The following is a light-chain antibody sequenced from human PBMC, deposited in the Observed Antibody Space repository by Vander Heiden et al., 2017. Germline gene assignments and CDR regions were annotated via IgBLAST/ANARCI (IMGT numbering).Light chain of an antibody. Sequence: SYELTPPPSVSVSPGQTARITCSGDALPKQYAYWYQQMPGQAPVLVIYKDNERPSGIPERFSGSSSGTTVTLTISGVQAEDEADYYCQSADSSGSYVVFGGGTKLTVL. CDR2: KDN. CDR3: QSADSSGSYVV. CDR1: ALPKQY. V-gene: IGLV3-25*03. J-gene: IGLJ2*01.